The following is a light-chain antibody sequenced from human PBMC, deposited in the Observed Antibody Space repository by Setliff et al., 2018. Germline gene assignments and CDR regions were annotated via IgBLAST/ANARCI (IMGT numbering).Light chain of an antibody. CDR3: AAWDDSLRGYV. J-gene: IGLJ1*01. Sequence: QSVLTQPPPASGTPGQRVTISCSGSSSNIGRYTVNWYQQLPGTAPKLLIYTNSQRPSGVPDRFSGSKSGTSGSLAISGLQSEDEADYYCAAWDDSLRGYVFGSGTKVTVL. V-gene: IGLV1-44*01. CDR2: TNS. CDR1: SSNIGRYT.